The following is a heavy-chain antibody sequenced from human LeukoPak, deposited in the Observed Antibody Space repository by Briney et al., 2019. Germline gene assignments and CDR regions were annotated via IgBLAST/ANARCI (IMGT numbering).Heavy chain of an antibody. J-gene: IGHJ5*02. CDR3: ARGGPYYDSTNNWFDP. CDR2: IIPILGIA. V-gene: IGHV1-69*02. CDR1: GGTFSSYT. Sequence: ASVKVSCKASGGTFSSYTISWVRQAPGQGLEWMGRIIPILGIANYAQKFHGRVTITADKSTSTAYMELSSLRSEDTAVYYCARGGPYYDSTNNWFDPWGQGTLVTVSS. D-gene: IGHD3-22*01.